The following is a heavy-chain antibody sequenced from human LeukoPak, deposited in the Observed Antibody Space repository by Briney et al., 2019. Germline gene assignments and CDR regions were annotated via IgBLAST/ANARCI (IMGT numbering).Heavy chain of an antibody. CDR2: ISSSSSYI. V-gene: IGHV3-21*01. J-gene: IGHJ3*02. CDR3: ARDGATGFRVFDI. Sequence: PGGSLRLSCAASGFTFSSYSMNWVRQAPGKGLEWVSSISSSSSYIYYADSVKGRFTISRDNAKNSLYLQMNSLRAEDTAVYYCARDGATGFRVFDIWGQGTMVTVSS. D-gene: IGHD5-12*01. CDR1: GFTFSSYS.